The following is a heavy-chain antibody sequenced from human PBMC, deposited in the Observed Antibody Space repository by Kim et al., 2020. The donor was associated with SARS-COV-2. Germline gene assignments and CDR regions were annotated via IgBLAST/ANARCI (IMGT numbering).Heavy chain of an antibody. CDR2: IYTSGST. Sequence: SETLSLTCTVSGGSISSYYWSWIRQPAGKGLEWIGRIYTSGSTNYNPSLKSRVTMSVDTSKNQFSLKLRSVTAADTAVYYCASWMYSSSWYLRDYYYGMDVWGQGTTVTVSS. D-gene: IGHD6-13*01. J-gene: IGHJ6*02. V-gene: IGHV4-4*07. CDR1: GGSISSYY. CDR3: ASWMYSSSWYLRDYYYGMDV.